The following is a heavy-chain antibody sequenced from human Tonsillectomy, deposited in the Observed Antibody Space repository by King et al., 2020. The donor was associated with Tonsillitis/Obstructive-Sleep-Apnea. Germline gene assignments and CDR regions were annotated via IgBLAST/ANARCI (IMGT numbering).Heavy chain of an antibody. CDR3: ARVLYRGCSGGSCEYNWFDP. J-gene: IGHJ5*02. CDR2: ISSSSSTI. CDR1: GFTFSSYS. D-gene: IGHD2-15*01. V-gene: IGHV3-48*02. Sequence: DVQLVESGGGLVQPGGSLRLSCAASGFTFSSYSMNWVRQAPGKGLEWVSYISSSSSTIYDADSVKGRFTISRDNAKNSLYLQMNSLRDEDTAVYYCARVLYRGCSGGSCEYNWFDPWGQGTLVTVSS.